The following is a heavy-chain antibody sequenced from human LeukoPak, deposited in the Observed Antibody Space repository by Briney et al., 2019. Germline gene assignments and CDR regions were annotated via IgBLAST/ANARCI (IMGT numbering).Heavy chain of an antibody. CDR2: IKSKTSGGTT. Sequence: GGSLRLSCAASGFTFSDAWMSWVRQAPGKGLEWVGRIKSKTSGGTTDYTAPVKGRFTISRDDSKNTLYLQMNSLRAEDTAVYYCARRFYGDYGFDYWGQGTLVTVSS. V-gene: IGHV3-15*01. CDR3: ARRFYGDYGFDY. D-gene: IGHD4-17*01. CDR1: GFTFSDAW. J-gene: IGHJ4*02.